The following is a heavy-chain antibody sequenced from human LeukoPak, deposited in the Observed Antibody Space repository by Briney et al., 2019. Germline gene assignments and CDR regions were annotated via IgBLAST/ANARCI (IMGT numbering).Heavy chain of an antibody. CDR1: GFTFSGYS. CDR2: ITGDGGTT. V-gene: IGHV3-43*02. Sequence: GGSLRVSCAASGFTFSGYSIHWFRQPPGRGLQWVSLITGDGGTTSYAGSVKGRFTISRDNSKNSLYLHMNRLRNEDTALYYCAKGHSGDGHYWGEGTLVTVSS. D-gene: IGHD5-24*01. CDR3: AKGHSGDGHY. J-gene: IGHJ4*02.